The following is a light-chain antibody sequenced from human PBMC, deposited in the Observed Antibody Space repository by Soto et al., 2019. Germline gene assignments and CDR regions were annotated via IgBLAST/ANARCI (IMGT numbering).Light chain of an antibody. V-gene: IGKV3-20*01. J-gene: IGKJ5*01. CDR1: QSVSNNY. CDR3: QHYDTSPIT. CDR2: GAS. Sequence: EIVLTQSPGTLSLSPVERATLSCRASQSVSNNYLAWYQQKPGQAPRLLIYGASNRATGIPDRFSGGGSGTDFTLTISRLAPEDFALYYCQHYDTSPITFGQGTRLEI.